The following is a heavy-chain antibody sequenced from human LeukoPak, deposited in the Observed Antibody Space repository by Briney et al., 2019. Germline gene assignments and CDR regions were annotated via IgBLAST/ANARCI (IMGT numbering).Heavy chain of an antibody. CDR2: IKPDGSEK. V-gene: IGHV3-7*01. J-gene: IGHJ4*02. CDR1: GFTLSSYA. CDR3: ARAGVTWGYDY. D-gene: IGHD2-8*01. Sequence: GGSLRLSCAASGFTLSSYAMSWVRQAPGKGLEWVANIKPDGSEKYYVDSVKGRFTISRDNAKTSLYLQMNSLRAADTAVYYCARAGVTWGYDYWGQGTLVTVSS.